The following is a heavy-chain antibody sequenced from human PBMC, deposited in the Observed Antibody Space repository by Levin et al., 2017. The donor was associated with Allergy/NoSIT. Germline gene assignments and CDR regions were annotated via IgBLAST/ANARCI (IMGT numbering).Heavy chain of an antibody. Sequence: SETLSLTCAVYGGSFSGYYWSWIRQPPGKGLEWIGEINHSGSTNYNPSLKSRVTISVDTSKNQFSLKLSSVTAADTAVYYCARVVYYYDSSGYYPPPIDRSEIKGGMDVWGQGTTVTVSS. CDR3: ARVVYYYDSSGYYPPPIDRSEIKGGMDV. CDR1: GGSFSGYY. V-gene: IGHV4-34*01. D-gene: IGHD3-22*01. CDR2: INHSGST. J-gene: IGHJ6*02.